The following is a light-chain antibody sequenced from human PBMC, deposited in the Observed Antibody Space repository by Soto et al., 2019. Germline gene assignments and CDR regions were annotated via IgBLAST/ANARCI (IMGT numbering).Light chain of an antibody. J-gene: IGKJ2*01. CDR2: WAS. Sequence: DIVMTQSPDSLAVSLGERTTINCKSSQSLFYSSNNKNFLAWYQQKAGQPPKLLIYWASTRESGVPDRFSGSGSGAEFKLTITSLQAEDAGVYYCQHYFTTPRTFGQGTRLEI. CDR3: QHYFTTPRT. CDR1: QSLFYSSNNKNF. V-gene: IGKV4-1*01.